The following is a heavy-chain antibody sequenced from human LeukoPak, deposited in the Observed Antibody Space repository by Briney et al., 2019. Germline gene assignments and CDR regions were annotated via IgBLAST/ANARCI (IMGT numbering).Heavy chain of an antibody. D-gene: IGHD6-13*01. CDR2: INHSGST. CDR1: GGSFSGYY. CDR3: ARAAGYSSSWYSGGYWYFDL. J-gene: IGHJ2*01. V-gene: IGHV4-34*01. Sequence: PSVTLSLTCAVYGGSFSGYYWSWIRQPPGKGMEWIGEINHSGSTNYNPSLKSRVTISVDTSKNQFSLKLSSVTAADTAVYYCARAAGYSSSWYSGGYWYFDLRGRGTLVTVSS.